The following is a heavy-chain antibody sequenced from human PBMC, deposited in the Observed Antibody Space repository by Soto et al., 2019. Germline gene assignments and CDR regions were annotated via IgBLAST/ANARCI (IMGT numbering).Heavy chain of an antibody. Sequence: EVQLVESGGNLVPPGGSLRLSCAASGFTPGTYSMNWFRQPQGKGLEWVSFMGTSSTNIYYAYSVKGRFIISRDNAENSLYLQMVSLRVEDTAMYYCVRDIGVLRDFWGQGTLVTVSS. V-gene: IGHV3-48*01. D-gene: IGHD2-2*01. CDR1: GFTPGTYS. CDR3: VRDIGVLRDF. CDR2: MGTSSTNI. J-gene: IGHJ4*02.